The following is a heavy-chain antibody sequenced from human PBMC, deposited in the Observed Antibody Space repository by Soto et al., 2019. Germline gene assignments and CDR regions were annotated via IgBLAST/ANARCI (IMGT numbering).Heavy chain of an antibody. J-gene: IGHJ6*02. V-gene: IGHV1-18*01. CDR1: GYTFTSYG. D-gene: IGHD2-2*01. CDR2: ISAYNGST. Sequence: ASVKVSCKASGYTFTSYGISWVRQAPGQGLEWMGWISAYNGSTNYAQKLQGRVTMTTDTSTSTAYMELRSLRSDDTAVYYCARDAYCSRTSCYPQHYYYYYCMDVWGQGTTVTVSS. CDR3: ARDAYCSRTSCYPQHYYYYYCMDV.